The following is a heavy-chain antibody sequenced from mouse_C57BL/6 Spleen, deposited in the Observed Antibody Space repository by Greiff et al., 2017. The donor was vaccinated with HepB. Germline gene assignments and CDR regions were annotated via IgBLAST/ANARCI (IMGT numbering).Heavy chain of an antibody. CDR3: ARTVYTDYFDY. CDR2: IYPGSGNT. J-gene: IGHJ2*01. D-gene: IGHD1-1*01. V-gene: IGHV1-66*01. CDR1: GYSFTSYY. Sequence: VQLQQSGPELVKPGASVKISCKASGYSFTSYYIHWVKQRPGQGLEWIGWIYPGSGNTKYNEKFKGKATLTADTSSSTAYMQLSSLTSEDSAVYYCARTVYTDYFDYWGQGTTLTVSS.